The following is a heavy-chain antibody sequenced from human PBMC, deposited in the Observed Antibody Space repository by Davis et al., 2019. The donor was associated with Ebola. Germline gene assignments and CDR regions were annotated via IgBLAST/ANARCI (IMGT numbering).Heavy chain of an antibody. Sequence: GESLKISCKGSGYSFTSYWIGWVRPMPGKGLEWMGIIYPGDSDTRYSPSFQGQVTISADKSISTAYRQWSSLKASDTAMYNCARQNDYGDYGGWFDPWGQGTLVTVSS. CDR2: IYPGDSDT. D-gene: IGHD4-17*01. CDR3: ARQNDYGDYGGWFDP. CDR1: GYSFTSYW. J-gene: IGHJ5*02. V-gene: IGHV5-51*01.